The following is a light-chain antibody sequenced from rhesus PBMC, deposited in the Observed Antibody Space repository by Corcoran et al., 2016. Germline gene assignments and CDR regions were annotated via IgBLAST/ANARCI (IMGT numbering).Light chain of an antibody. CDR2: YAT. CDR1: QGISSY. CDR3: QQYNSLPPWT. J-gene: IGKJ1*01. V-gene: IGKV1-25*01. Sequence: DIQMTQSPSSVSASVGDRVTITCRASQGISSYLAWYQQKPGKAPKLLIYYATTLQRGVPSRFSGSGSGTEFTLTISSLQPEDFATYYCQQYNSLPPWTFGQGTKVEIK.